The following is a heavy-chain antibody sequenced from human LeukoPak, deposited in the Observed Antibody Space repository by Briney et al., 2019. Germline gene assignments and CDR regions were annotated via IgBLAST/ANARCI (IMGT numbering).Heavy chain of an antibody. Sequence: SQTLSLTCAVSGGSISSGGYSWSWIRQPPGKGLEWIGYIYHSGSTYYNPSLKSRVTISVDTSKNQFSLKLSSVTAADTAVYYCARHRVSVPPDLDAFDIWGQGTMVTVSS. CDR2: IYHSGST. V-gene: IGHV4-30-2*01. D-gene: IGHD2-2*01. CDR1: GGSISSGGYS. J-gene: IGHJ3*02. CDR3: ARHRVSVPPDLDAFDI.